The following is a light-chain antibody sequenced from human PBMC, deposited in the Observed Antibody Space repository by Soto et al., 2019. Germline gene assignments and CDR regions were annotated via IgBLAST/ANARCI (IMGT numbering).Light chain of an antibody. Sequence: QSALTQTPSASGTPGQKVAISCSGSNSNIGSNAVNWYQHVPGAAPKLLIYSNSQRPSGVPDRFSGSKSGTSASLAISGLQSEDEADYYCVAWDDRVTGLVFGGGTKLTVL. V-gene: IGLV1-44*01. J-gene: IGLJ3*02. CDR2: SNS. CDR3: VAWDDRVTGLV. CDR1: NSNIGSNA.